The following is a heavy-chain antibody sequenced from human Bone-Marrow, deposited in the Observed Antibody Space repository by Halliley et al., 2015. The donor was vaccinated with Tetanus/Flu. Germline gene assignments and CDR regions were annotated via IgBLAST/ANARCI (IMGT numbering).Heavy chain of an antibody. CDR3: NFEAD. CDR2: IRNKVMGGTT. CDR1: GFNFDACP. V-gene: IGHV3-49*04. Sequence: SLRLSCKASGFNFDACPVNWVRQAPGKGLEWVGYIRNKVMGGTTEYAASLRGRVTISSDDSKSTGYLEMSSLEIEDTAVYYCNFEADWGPGTLVTVSS. J-gene: IGHJ4*02.